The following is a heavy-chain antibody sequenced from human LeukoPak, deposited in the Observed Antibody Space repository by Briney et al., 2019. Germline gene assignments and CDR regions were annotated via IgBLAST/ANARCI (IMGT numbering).Heavy chain of an antibody. CDR2: MNPNSGNT. Sequence: ASVKVSCKASGYAFTSYDINWVRQATGQGLEWMGWMNPNSGNTGYAQKFQGRVTMTRNTSISTAYMELSSLRSEDTAVYYCAIGRSGSGSYYDDYWGQGTLVTVSS. V-gene: IGHV1-8*01. CDR1: GYAFTSYD. J-gene: IGHJ4*02. D-gene: IGHD1-26*01. CDR3: AIGRSGSGSYYDDY.